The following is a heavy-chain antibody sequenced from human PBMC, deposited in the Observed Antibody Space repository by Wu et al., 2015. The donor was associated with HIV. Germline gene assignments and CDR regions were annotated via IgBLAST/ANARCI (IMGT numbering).Heavy chain of an antibody. CDR2: VDPEDGET. D-gene: IGHD2-21*02. CDR1: GYTFTDYY. J-gene: IGHJ1*01. Sequence: EVQLVQSGAEVKKPGATVKISCKVSGYTFTDYYMHWVQQAPGKGLEWMGLVDPEDGETIYAEKFQGRVTITADTSTDTAYMELSSLRSEDTAVYYCATGGHIVVVTAIQPLAEYFQHWARAPWSPSPQ. V-gene: IGHV1-69-2*01. CDR3: ATGGHIVVVTAIQPLAEYFQH.